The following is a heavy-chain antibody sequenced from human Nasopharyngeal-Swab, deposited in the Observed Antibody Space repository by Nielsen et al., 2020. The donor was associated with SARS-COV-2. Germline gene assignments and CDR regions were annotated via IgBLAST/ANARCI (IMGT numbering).Heavy chain of an antibody. CDR2: INPNSGGT. Sequence: ASVKVSCKASGYTFTGYYMHWVRQAPGQGLEWMGRINPNSGGTNYAQKFQGRVTMTRDTSISTAYMELSRLSSDDTAVYYCARDLGYIRYCSGGSCYQDYWGQGTLVTVSS. CDR3: ARDLGYIRYCSGGSCYQDY. J-gene: IGHJ4*02. V-gene: IGHV1-2*06. CDR1: GYTFTGYY. D-gene: IGHD2-15*01.